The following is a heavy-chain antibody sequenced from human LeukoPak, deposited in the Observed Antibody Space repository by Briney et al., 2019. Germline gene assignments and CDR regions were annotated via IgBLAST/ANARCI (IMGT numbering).Heavy chain of an antibody. Sequence: ASVKVSCKASGGTFSSYAISWVRQAPGQGLEWMGRIIPILGIANYAQKFQGRVTITADKSTSTAYMELSSPRSEDTAVYYCARDQSPYGDYSFGYWGQGTLVTVSS. V-gene: IGHV1-69*04. D-gene: IGHD4-17*01. CDR3: ARDQSPYGDYSFGY. CDR1: GGTFSSYA. CDR2: IIPILGIA. J-gene: IGHJ4*02.